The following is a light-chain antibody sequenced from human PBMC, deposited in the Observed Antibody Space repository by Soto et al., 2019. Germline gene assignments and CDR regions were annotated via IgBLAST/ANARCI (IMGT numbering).Light chain of an antibody. CDR2: VTS. Sequence: EIVMTQSPLSLPVTAGEPASISCRSSQSLVYSDGYSYLDWYLQKPGQTPQLLIYVTSNRASGVPDRVSGSGSGTDFTLKISRVEAEDVGVYYCMEALQFPYTFGQGTRLEIK. CDR1: QSLVYSDGYSY. V-gene: IGKV2-28*01. CDR3: MEALQFPYT. J-gene: IGKJ5*01.